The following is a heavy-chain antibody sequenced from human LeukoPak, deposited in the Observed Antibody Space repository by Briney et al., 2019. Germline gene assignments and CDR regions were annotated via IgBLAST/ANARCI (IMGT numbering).Heavy chain of an antibody. D-gene: IGHD5-24*01. V-gene: IGHV3-30*02. CDR2: IWYDGSNK. Sequence: GGSLRLSCGASGFTFSSHGMNWVRRAPGKGLEWVALIWYDGSNKYYADSVKGRFTISRDNSENMLYLQMNSLRAEDTAVYYCAREVEMATSSFDYWGQGTLVTVSS. CDR3: AREVEMATSSFDY. J-gene: IGHJ4*02. CDR1: GFTFSSHG.